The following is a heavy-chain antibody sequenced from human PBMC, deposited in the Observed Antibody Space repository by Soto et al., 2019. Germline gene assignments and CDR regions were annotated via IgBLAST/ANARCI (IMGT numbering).Heavy chain of an antibody. J-gene: IGHJ6*02. CDR3: ARGGGPDYGSGSYYYYYGMDV. CDR2: IIPILGIA. D-gene: IGHD3-10*01. V-gene: IGHV1-69*02. Sequence: QVQLVQSGAEVKKPGSSVKVSCKASGGTFSSYTISWVRQAPGQGLEWMGRIIPILGIANYAQKFQGRVTISADKSTRTAYKELSSLRSEDTAVYYGARGGGPDYGSGSYYYYYGMDVWGQGTTVTVSS. CDR1: GGTFSSYT.